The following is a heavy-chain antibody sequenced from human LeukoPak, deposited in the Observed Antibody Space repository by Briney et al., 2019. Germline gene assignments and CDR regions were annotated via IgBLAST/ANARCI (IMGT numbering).Heavy chain of an antibody. Sequence: GGSLRLSCAASGFTFRSYSMNWVRQAPGKGLEWVSSISTSRSYIYYADSVKGRFTISRDNAKNSLYLQMNSLRAEDTAVYYCARDYGGSSPFDYWGQGTLVTVSS. D-gene: IGHD4-23*01. V-gene: IGHV3-21*01. CDR3: ARDYGGSSPFDY. CDR2: ISTSRSYI. CDR1: GFTFRSYS. J-gene: IGHJ4*02.